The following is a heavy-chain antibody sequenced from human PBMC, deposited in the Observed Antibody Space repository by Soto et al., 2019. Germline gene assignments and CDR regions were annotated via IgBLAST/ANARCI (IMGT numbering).Heavy chain of an antibody. CDR2: ISSSSSYT. D-gene: IGHD6-6*01. V-gene: IGHV3-11*06. Sequence: QVQLVESGGGLVKPGGSLRLSCAASGFTFSDYYMSWIRQAPGKGLEWVSYISSSSSYTNYADSVKGRFTISRDNAKNSLYLQMNSLRAEDTAVYYCASSSGTYYYGMDVWGQGTTVTVSS. J-gene: IGHJ6*02. CDR3: ASSSGTYYYGMDV. CDR1: GFTFSDYY.